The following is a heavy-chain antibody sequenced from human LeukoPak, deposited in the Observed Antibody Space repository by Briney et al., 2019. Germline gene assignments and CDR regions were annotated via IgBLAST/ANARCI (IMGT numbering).Heavy chain of an antibody. V-gene: IGHV1-2*02. CDR3: ARPTTVTDYDACDI. CDR1: GYTFTGYY. CDR2: INPNSGGT. Sequence: ASVKVSCKASGYTFTGYYMHRVRQAPGQGLEWMGCINPNSGGTNYAQKFQARVTMTRDTSISTAYMELSSLRSDDTAVYYCARPTTVTDYDACDIWGQGTMVTVSS. J-gene: IGHJ3*02. D-gene: IGHD4-17*01.